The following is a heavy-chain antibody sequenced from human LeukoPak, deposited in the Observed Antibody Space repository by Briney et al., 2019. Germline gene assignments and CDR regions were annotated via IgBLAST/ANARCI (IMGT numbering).Heavy chain of an antibody. Sequence: GGSLRLSCAASGFTFTDYYMSWIRQAPGKGLEWVSYIDSSSSSIYYADSVKGRFTISRDNAKNSLYLQMNSLRDEDTAVYYCARLVLYDILTGYYLWGQGTLVTVSS. CDR3: ARLVLYDILTGYYL. J-gene: IGHJ4*02. CDR1: GFTFTDYY. V-gene: IGHV3-11*04. CDR2: IDSSSSSI. D-gene: IGHD3-9*01.